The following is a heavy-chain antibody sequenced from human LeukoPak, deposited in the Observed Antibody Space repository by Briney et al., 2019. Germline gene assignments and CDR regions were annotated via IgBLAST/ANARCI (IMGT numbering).Heavy chain of an antibody. CDR1: GFTFSDYY. D-gene: IGHD3-22*01. V-gene: IGHV3-11*01. J-gene: IGHJ2*01. Sequence: GGSLRLSCAASGFTFSDYYMSWIRQAPGKGLEWASYISGSGSTIYYADSVKGRFTISRDNAKNSLYLQMNSLRAEDTAVYCCARGDDSSGYAKEFDLWGRGTLVTVSS. CDR3: ARGDDSSGYAKEFDL. CDR2: ISGSGSTI.